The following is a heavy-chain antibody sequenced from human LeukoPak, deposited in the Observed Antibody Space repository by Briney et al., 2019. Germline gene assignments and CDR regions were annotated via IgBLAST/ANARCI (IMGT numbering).Heavy chain of an antibody. D-gene: IGHD1-26*01. CDR1: GFTFSSYG. V-gene: IGHV3-30*02. J-gene: IGHJ4*02. Sequence: GGSLRLSCAASGFTFSSYGMHWVRQAPGKGLEWVAFIRYDGSNKYYADSVKGRFTISRDNSKNTLYLQMNSLRAEDTAVYYCAKGDLSGSFQTGFDYWGQGTLVTVSS. CDR2: IRYDGSNK. CDR3: AKGDLSGSFQTGFDY.